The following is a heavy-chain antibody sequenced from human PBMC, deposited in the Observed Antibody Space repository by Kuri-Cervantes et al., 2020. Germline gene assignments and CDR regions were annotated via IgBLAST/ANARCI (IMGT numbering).Heavy chain of an antibody. CDR1: GFTCSSYG. Sequence: GESMKISCAAAGFTCSSYGMHWVRQAPGKGLEWVAVISYDGSSKYYADSVKGRFTISRDNSKNTLYLQMNSLRAEDTAVYYCSILSPGTTWAFDIWGQGTMVTVSS. J-gene: IGHJ3*02. D-gene: IGHD1-7*01. V-gene: IGHV3-30*03. CDR3: SILSPGTTWAFDI. CDR2: ISYDGSSK.